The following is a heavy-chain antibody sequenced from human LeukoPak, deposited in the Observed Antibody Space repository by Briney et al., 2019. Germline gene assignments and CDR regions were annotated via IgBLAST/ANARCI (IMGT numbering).Heavy chain of an antibody. CDR2: ISGSGGST. CDR1: GFTFSSYA. D-gene: IGHD3-22*01. V-gene: IGHV3-23*01. J-gene: IGHJ3*02. Sequence: PGGSLRLSCAASGFTFSSYAMSWVRQAPGKGLEWVSAISGSGGSTYYADSVKGRFTIPRDNSKNTLYLQMNSLRAEDTAVYYCAKDPEYYYDSSGYYAEAFDIWGQGTMVTVSS. CDR3: AKDPEYYYDSSGYYAEAFDI.